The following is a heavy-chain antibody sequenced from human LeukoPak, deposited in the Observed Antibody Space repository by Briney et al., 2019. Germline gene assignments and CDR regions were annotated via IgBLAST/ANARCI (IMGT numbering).Heavy chain of an antibody. CDR1: GFTVSNSY. D-gene: IGHD1-26*01. Sequence: GGSLRLSCVASGFTVSNSYMSWVRQAPGKGLEWVSVIYSGDSTYYADSVKGRFTISRGNSKNTLYLEMNGLSAEDPAVYYCARERLYSGSYPYDCWGQGTLVTVSS. CDR2: IYSGDST. CDR3: ARERLYSGSYPYDC. J-gene: IGHJ4*02. V-gene: IGHV3-66*02.